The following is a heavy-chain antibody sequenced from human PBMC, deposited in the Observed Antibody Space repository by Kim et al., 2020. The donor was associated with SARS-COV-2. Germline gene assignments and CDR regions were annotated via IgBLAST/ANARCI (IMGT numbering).Heavy chain of an antibody. J-gene: IGHJ4*02. CDR2: IYYSGST. CDR3: ARVVDIVAPVGFDY. D-gene: IGHD5-12*01. V-gene: IGHV4-31*03. CDR1: GGSISSGGYY. Sequence: SETLSLTCTVSGGSISSGGYYWSWIRQHPGKGLEWIGYIYYSGSTYYNPSLKSRVTISVDTSKNQFSLKLSSVTAADTAVYYCARVVDIVAPVGFDYWGQGTLVTVSS.